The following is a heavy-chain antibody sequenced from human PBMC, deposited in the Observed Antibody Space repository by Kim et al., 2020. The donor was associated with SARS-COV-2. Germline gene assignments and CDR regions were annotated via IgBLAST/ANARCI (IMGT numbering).Heavy chain of an antibody. J-gene: IGHJ4*02. V-gene: IGHV2-5*02. CDR1: GFSLTTTGVG. Sequence: SGPTLVNPPQTLTLTCTFSGFSLTTTGVGVGWVRQPPGKALEWLALIYWDDDKRYSPSLKSRLSITKDTSKYQVVLRMTNMDPADTATYYCAQEGTYYDRRGYFLGYWGQGILVTVSS. D-gene: IGHD3-22*01. CDR2: IYWDDDK. CDR3: AQEGTYYDRRGYFLGY.